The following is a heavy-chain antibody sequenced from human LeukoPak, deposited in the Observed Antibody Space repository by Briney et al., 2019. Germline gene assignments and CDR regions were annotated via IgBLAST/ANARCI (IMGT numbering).Heavy chain of an antibody. Sequence: GGSLRLSCAASGFTFSSYGMHWVRQAPGKGLEWVAFIRYDGSNKYYADSVKGRFTISRDNSKNTLYLQMNSLRAEDTAVYYCARVGLFWDGYRQSDYWGQGTLVTVSS. CDR3: ARVGLFWDGYRQSDY. CDR1: GFTFSSYG. CDR2: IRYDGSNK. D-gene: IGHD5-24*01. V-gene: IGHV3-30*02. J-gene: IGHJ4*02.